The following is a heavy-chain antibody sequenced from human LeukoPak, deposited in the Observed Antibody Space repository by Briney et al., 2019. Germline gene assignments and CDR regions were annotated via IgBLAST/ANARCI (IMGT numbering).Heavy chain of an antibody. D-gene: IGHD4-11*01. CDR2: IIPIFGTA. Sequence: GASVKVSCKASGGTFSSYAISWVRQAPGQGLEWMGGIIPIFGTANYAQKFQGRVTITTDESTSTAYMELSSLRSEDTRVYHCARGDYSNYYYYYYYMDVWGNGTTVTVSS. CDR1: GGTFSSYA. V-gene: IGHV1-69*05. J-gene: IGHJ6*03. CDR3: ARGDYSNYYYYYYYMDV.